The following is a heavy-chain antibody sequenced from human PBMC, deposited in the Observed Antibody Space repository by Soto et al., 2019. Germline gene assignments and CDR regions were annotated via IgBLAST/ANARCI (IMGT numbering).Heavy chain of an antibody. CDR3: ARDIGFYYVN. V-gene: IGHV3-7*01. J-gene: IGHJ4*02. Sequence: GGSLRLSCAVSGFNVMSYWMGWVRQAPGKGLEWVASVKEDGSELYYLHSVRGRFSMTRDSAGNALHLTMNYLSAEDTGVYFCARDIGFYYVNWGQGIPVTVSS. CDR1: GFNVMSYW. CDR2: VKEDGSEL. D-gene: IGHD3-16*01.